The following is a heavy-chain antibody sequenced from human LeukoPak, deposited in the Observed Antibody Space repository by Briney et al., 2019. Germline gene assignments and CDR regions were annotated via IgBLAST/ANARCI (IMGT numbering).Heavy chain of an antibody. CDR2: ISSSGDRT. CDR3: AKDVDYGDYVVY. D-gene: IGHD4-17*01. CDR1: GFTFSNYA. V-gene: IGHV3-23*01. Sequence: GGSLRLSCAASGFTFSNYAMSWVRQAPGRGPEWVSAISSSGDRTYYADSVKGRFTISRDNSKNTLYLQMNSLRAEDSAIYYCAKDVDYGDYVVYWGQGTLVTVSS. J-gene: IGHJ4*02.